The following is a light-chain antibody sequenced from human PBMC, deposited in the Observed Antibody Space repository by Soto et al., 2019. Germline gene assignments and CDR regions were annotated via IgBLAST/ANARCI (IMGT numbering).Light chain of an antibody. Sequence: GDRVTITWRASQAISSYLAWYQQKPGKPPKLLIYGASTLQSDVPSRFSGSGSGTEFTLTVSSLQAEDFATYYCQQSYSTPITFGQGTRLEIK. CDR2: GAS. J-gene: IGKJ5*01. CDR3: QQSYSTPIT. CDR1: QAISSY. V-gene: IGKV1-9*01.